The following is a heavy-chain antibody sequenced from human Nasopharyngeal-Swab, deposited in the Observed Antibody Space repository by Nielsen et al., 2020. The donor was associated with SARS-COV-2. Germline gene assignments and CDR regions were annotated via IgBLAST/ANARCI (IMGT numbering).Heavy chain of an antibody. Sequence: GGSLRLSCVASGFTFSNYGMHWVRQAPGKGLEWVAVIWYDGSNKYSADSVKGRFTISRDNSKNTLFLQMNSLRAEDTAVYYCAKNKAGGGDCYSCYYGMDVWGQGTTVTVSS. V-gene: IGHV3-30*02. J-gene: IGHJ6*02. D-gene: IGHD2-21*02. CDR2: IWYDGSNK. CDR1: GFTFSNYG. CDR3: AKNKAGGGDCYSCYYGMDV.